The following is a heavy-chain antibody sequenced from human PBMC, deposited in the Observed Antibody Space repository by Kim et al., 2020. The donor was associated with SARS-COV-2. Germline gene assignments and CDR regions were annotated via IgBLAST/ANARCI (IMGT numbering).Heavy chain of an antibody. D-gene: IGHD3-10*01. CDR2: ISSSSSYI. V-gene: IGHV3-21*01. CDR3: ARDQGFGEFPRYYGMDV. CDR1: GFTFSSYS. J-gene: IGHJ6*02. Sequence: GGSLRLSCAASGFTFSSYSMNWVRQAPGKGLEWVSSISSSSSYIYYADSVKGRFTISRDNAKNSLYLQMNSLRAEDTAVYYCARDQGFGEFPRYYGMDVWGQGTTVPVSS.